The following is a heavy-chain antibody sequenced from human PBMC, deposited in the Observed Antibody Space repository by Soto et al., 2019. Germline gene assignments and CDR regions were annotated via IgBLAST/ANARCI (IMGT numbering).Heavy chain of an antibody. CDR2: IIPILGIA. V-gene: IGHV1-69*02. J-gene: IGHJ3*02. CDR3: ARSKMGVCSCGRGYGWAFDI. CDR1: AGTFTSYT. Sequence: VSYKASAGTFTSYTINWVRQSPRQGLDWMGRIIPILGIANYAQKLQVGVTITADKSTRTAYMELSSLRSEDTAVYYCARSKMGVCSCGRGYGWAFDIWGQGTMVTV. D-gene: IGHD2-15*01.